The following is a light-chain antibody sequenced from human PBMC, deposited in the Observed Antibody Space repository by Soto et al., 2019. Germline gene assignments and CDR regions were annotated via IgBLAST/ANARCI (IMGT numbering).Light chain of an antibody. CDR2: DAS. CDR3: QQYSNFLT. J-gene: IGKJ1*01. Sequence: DIQMTQSPSTLSASVGDRVTITCRASQSISSWLAWYQQKPGKAPKLLIYDASSLESGVPSRFSGSGSGTEVTLTIMSLQPDDFATYYCQQYSNFLTFGQGTKVEIK. CDR1: QSISSW. V-gene: IGKV1-5*01.